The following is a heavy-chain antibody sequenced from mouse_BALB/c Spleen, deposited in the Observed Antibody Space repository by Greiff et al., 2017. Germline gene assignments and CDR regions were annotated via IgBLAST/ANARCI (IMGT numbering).Heavy chain of an antibody. J-gene: IGHJ3*01. Sequence: EVKLVESGGGLVKPGGSLKLSCAASGFTFSSYAMSWVRQSPEKRLEWVAEISSGGSYTYYPDTVTGRFTISRDNAKNTLYLEMSSLRSEDTAMYYCAREGRPFAYWGQGTLVTVSA. CDR2: ISSGGSYT. CDR3: AREGRPFAY. CDR1: GFTFSSYA. V-gene: IGHV5-9-4*01.